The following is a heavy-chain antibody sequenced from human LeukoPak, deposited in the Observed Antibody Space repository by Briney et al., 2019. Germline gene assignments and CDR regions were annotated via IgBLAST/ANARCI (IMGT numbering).Heavy chain of an antibody. Sequence: ASVKVSCKASGYTFTGYYMHWVRQAPGQGLEWMGWINPNSGGTNYAQKFQGRVTMTRDTSISTAYMELSRLRSDDTAVYHCARDSVTMVRGVPPYYYYYMDVWGKGTTVTISS. CDR2: INPNSGGT. CDR1: GYTFTGYY. D-gene: IGHD3-10*01. CDR3: ARDSVTMVRGVPPYYYYYMDV. J-gene: IGHJ6*03. V-gene: IGHV1-2*02.